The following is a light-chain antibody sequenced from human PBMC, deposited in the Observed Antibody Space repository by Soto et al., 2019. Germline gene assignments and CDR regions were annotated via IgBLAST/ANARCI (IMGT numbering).Light chain of an antibody. J-gene: IGKJ3*01. CDR1: HDIGNY. CDR3: QQYENLPRFS. Sequence: DIQMTQSPSSLSASVGDRVTITCLASHDIGNYLNWYQQKPGKAPKLLIYYASNLETGVSSRFSGSGSGTDFTFTISSLQPEDIATYFCQQYENLPRFSVGPGTKVDIK. V-gene: IGKV1-33*01. CDR2: YAS.